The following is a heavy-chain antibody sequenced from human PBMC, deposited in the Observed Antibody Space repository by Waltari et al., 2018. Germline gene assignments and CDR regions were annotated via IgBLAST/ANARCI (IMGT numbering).Heavy chain of an antibody. CDR2: IYYSGST. D-gene: IGHD6-6*01. Sequence: QVQLQESGPGLVKPSETLSLTCTVSGGSISSYYWSWIRQPPGKGLEWIGYIYYSGSTTDNPSRKSRVTISVDTSKNQCSLKLSSVTAADTAVYYCASGSYSSYYYYYYYMDVWGKGTTVTISS. J-gene: IGHJ6*03. CDR3: ASGSYSSYYYYYYYMDV. CDR1: GGSISSYY. V-gene: IGHV4-59*08.